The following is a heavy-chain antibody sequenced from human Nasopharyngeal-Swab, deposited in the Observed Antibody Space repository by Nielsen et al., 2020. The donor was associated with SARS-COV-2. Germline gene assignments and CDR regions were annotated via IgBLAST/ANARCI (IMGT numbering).Heavy chain of an antibody. CDR3: ARGRAYSSGWRLDY. CDR2: ISAYTGNT. J-gene: IGHJ4*02. D-gene: IGHD6-19*01. CDR1: GYIFTSYG. V-gene: IGHV1-18*04. Sequence: VKVSCKASGYIFTSYGINWVRQAPGQGLEWMGWISAYTGNTIYAQKLQGRVTMTTDTSTSTAYMELRSLRSDDTAVYYCARGRAYSSGWRLDYWGQGTLVTVSS.